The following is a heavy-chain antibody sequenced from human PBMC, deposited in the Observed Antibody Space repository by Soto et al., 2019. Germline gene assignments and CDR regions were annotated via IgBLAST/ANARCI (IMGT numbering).Heavy chain of an antibody. CDR3: ARGLVIRPYYYHGMDV. J-gene: IGHJ6*02. Sequence: SETLSLTCTVSGGSISSGDYFWSWIRQSPGKGLEWIGYISSIGSTYYNPSLKSRVSVSRDTSKNQFSLKLSSVTTTDTAVYYCARGLVIRPYYYHGMDVWGQGTTITVS. CDR1: GGSISSGDYF. CDR2: ISSIGST. D-gene: IGHD3-9*01. V-gene: IGHV4-30-4*01.